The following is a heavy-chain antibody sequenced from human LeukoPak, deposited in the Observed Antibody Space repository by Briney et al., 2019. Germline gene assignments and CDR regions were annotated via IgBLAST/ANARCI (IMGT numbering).Heavy chain of an antibody. CDR1: GGSISSSSYY. J-gene: IGHJ4*02. CDR2: IYYSGST. V-gene: IGHV4-39*07. CDR3: ARDTANQWLVSTYYFDY. D-gene: IGHD6-19*01. Sequence: PSETLSLTCTVSGGSISSSSYYWGWIRQPPGKGLEWIGSIYYSGSTYYNPSLKSRVTISVDTSKNQFSLKLSSVTAADTAVYYCARDTANQWLVSTYYFDYWGQGTLVTVSS.